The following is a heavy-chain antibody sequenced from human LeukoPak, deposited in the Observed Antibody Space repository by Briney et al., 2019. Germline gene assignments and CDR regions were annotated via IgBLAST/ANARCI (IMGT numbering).Heavy chain of an antibody. CDR2: IFYSGTT. V-gene: IGHV4-59*01. J-gene: IGHJ4*02. CDR1: GGSISSYY. D-gene: IGHD3-22*01. CDR3: ARASSGLDY. Sequence: PSETLSLTCTVSGGSISSYYWTWIRQPPGKGLEWIGYIFYSGTTNYNPSLKSRVTISVNTSKNQFSLKLSSVTAADTAVYYCARASSGLDYWGQGTLVTASS.